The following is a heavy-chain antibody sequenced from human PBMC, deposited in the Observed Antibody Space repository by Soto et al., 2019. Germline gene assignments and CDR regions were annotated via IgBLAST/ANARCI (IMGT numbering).Heavy chain of an antibody. CDR1: GFTFNTYD. V-gene: IGHV3-21*01. CDR3: VSSGTARLLRHSWFDA. Sequence: VQLVESGGGLVKPGGSLRLSCAASGFTFNTYDMNWVRQAPGKGLEWVSSITTSSAYIYYADSLKGRITISRDNAKNSLFLQMNSLRAEDTAVYYCVSSGTARLLRHSWFDAWGQGTLVTVSS. D-gene: IGHD2-21*01. J-gene: IGHJ5*02. CDR2: ITTSSAYI.